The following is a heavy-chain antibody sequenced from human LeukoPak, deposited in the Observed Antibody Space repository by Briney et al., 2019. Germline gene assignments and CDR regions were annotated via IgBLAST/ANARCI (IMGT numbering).Heavy chain of an antibody. CDR1: GGSFSGYY. V-gene: IGHV4-34*01. D-gene: IGHD3-10*01. Sequence: SETLSLTCAVYGGSFSGYYWSWIRQPPGKGLEWMGEMNHSGSTNYNPSLKSRVTISVDTSKNQFSLKLSSVTAADTAVYYFVXXXXXXYYYGSGSISYFDYWGQGTLVTVSS. CDR3: VXXXXXXYYYGSGSISYFDY. CDR2: MNHSGST. J-gene: IGHJ4*02.